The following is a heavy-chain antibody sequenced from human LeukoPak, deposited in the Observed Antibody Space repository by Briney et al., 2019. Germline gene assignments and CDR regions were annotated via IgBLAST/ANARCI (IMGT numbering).Heavy chain of an antibody. V-gene: IGHV1-8*01. CDR1: GYTFTSYD. CDR3: AAVTDYGDYRDAFDI. Sequence: ASVKVSCKASGYTFTSYDINWVRQDTGQGLEWMGWMNPNSGNTGYAQKFQGRVTMTRNTSISTAYMELSSLRSEDTAVYYCAAVTDYGDYRDAFDIWGQGTMVTVSS. J-gene: IGHJ3*02. CDR2: MNPNSGNT. D-gene: IGHD4-17*01.